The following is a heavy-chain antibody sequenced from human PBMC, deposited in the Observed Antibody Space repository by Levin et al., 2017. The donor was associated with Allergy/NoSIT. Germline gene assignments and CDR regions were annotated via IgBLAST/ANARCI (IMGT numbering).Heavy chain of an antibody. J-gene: IGHJ4*02. D-gene: IGHD2-15*01. V-gene: IGHV4-30-4*01. CDR2: INYSGNT. CDR3: ASTLCSGGTGRALDC. Sequence: SETLSLTCIVSGGSISSGDYYWSWVRQPPGKGLEWIGYINYSGNTYYNPSLKSRVTLSVDTSKNQFSLKLDSVTAADTAVYYCASTLCSGGTGRALDCWGQGTLVTVSS. CDR1: GGSISSGDYY.